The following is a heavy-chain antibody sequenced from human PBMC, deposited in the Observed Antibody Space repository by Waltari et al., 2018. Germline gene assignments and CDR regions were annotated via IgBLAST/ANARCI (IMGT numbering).Heavy chain of an antibody. CDR2: ISGSGGST. D-gene: IGHD5-12*01. Sequence: EVQLLESGGGLVQPGGSLRLSCAASGFTFSSYAMSWVRQAPGKGLEWVSAISGSGGSTYYADSVKGRFTISRDNSKNTLYLQMNSLRAEDTAIYYCAKVGYSGYDMFDYWGQGTLVTVSS. CDR1: GFTFSSYA. V-gene: IGHV3-23*01. CDR3: AKVGYSGYDMFDY. J-gene: IGHJ4*02.